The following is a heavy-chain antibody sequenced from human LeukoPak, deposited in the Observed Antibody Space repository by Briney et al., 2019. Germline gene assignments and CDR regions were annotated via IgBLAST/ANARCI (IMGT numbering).Heavy chain of an antibody. Sequence: GGSLRLSCAASGFTFTNAYMSWVRQAPGKGLEWVGRIKSNIDGGTTDYAAPVKGRFSISRDDSRNMVFLQMHSLKAEDTAVYYCATDAGYSSRWNKWWGQGTLVTVAS. D-gene: IGHD2-15*01. CDR2: IKSNIDGGTT. CDR1: GFTFTNAY. J-gene: IGHJ4*02. CDR3: ATDAGYSSRWNKW. V-gene: IGHV3-15*01.